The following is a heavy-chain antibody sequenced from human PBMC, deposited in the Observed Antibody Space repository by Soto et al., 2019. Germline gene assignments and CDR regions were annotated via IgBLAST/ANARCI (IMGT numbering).Heavy chain of an antibody. V-gene: IGHV1-3*01. J-gene: IGHJ4*02. CDR2: INAGNGNT. Sequence: ASVKVSCKASGLVSTNHNFHWVRQAPGQSLEWMGRINAGNGNTQYSQNFQGRVTFTSDPSASTAFMELTNLRFEDRAMYYCASDYGSNWRLWGQGTLVTVSS. CDR1: GLVSTNHN. CDR3: ASDYGSNWRL. D-gene: IGHD6-19*01.